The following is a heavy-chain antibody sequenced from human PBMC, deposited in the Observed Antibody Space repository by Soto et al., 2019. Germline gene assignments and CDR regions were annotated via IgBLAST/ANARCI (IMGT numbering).Heavy chain of an antibody. CDR1: GYTFTSYG. V-gene: IGHV1-18*01. CDR2: ISAYNGNT. D-gene: IGHD2-2*01. Sequence: ASVKVSCKASGYTFTSYGISWVRQAPGQGLEWMGWISAYNGNTNYAQKLQGRVTMTTDTSTSTAYMELRSLRSDDTAVYYCARGPIVVVPAAMGTGFDYWGQGTLVTVSS. J-gene: IGHJ4*02. CDR3: ARGPIVVVPAAMGTGFDY.